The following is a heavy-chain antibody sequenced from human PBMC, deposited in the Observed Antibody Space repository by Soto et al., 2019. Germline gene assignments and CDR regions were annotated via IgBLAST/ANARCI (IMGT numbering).Heavy chain of an antibody. CDR3: ARGWRNCSGGSCYLYNWFDP. Sequence: PSETLSLTCAVYGGSFSGYYWSWIRQPPGKGLEWIEEINHSGSTNYNPSLKSRVTISVDTSKNQFSLKLSSVTAADTAVYYCARGWRNCSGGSCYLYNWFDPWGQGTLVTVSS. D-gene: IGHD2-15*01. V-gene: IGHV4-34*01. CDR1: GGSFSGYY. CDR2: INHSGST. J-gene: IGHJ5*02.